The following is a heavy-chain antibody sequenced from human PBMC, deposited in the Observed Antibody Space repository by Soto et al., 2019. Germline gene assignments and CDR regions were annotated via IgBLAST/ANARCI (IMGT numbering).Heavy chain of an antibody. D-gene: IGHD1-1*01. CDR2: ISYEGSNT. CDR1: GFTFDTYG. CDR3: ARVTPGNNLYYFSGLDF. J-gene: IGHJ6*02. Sequence: GGSLRLSCVASGFTFDTYGIHWVRQAPGKGLQWVALISYEGSNTYYADSVRGRFTISRDNSKNTLYLQMNTLRPEDTGLYYCARVTPGNNLYYFSGLDFWGQGTSITVSS. V-gene: IGHV3-30-3*01.